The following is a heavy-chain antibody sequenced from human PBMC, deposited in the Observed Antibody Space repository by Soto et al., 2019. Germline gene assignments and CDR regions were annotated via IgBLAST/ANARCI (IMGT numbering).Heavy chain of an antibody. J-gene: IGHJ6*03. Sequence: EVQLVESGGGLVQPGGSLRLSCATSGFILSDCAMNWVRQAPGKGLEWVSYISSSSSVIDYADSVKGRFTVSRDNARNSLYLQMNSLRAEDTAVYYWARDLSWGSNWYFYMDVWGKGTPVTVSS. V-gene: IGHV3-48*01. CDR2: ISSSSSVI. D-gene: IGHD7-27*01. CDR1: GFILSDCA. CDR3: ARDLSWGSNWYFYMDV.